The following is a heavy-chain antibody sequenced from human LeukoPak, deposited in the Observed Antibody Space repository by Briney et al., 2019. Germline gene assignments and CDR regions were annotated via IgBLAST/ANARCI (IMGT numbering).Heavy chain of an antibody. J-gene: IGHJ4*02. CDR1: GGSISSSSYY. CDR2: IYYSGST. V-gene: IGHV4-39*01. CDR3: ARVGGGSGSYYPFFDY. Sequence: PSETLSLTCTVSGGSISSSSYYWGWIRQPPGKGLEWIGSIYYSGSTYYNPSLKSRVTISVDTSKNQFSLKLSSVTAADTAVYYCARVGGGSGSYYPFFDYWGQGTLVTVSS. D-gene: IGHD3-10*01.